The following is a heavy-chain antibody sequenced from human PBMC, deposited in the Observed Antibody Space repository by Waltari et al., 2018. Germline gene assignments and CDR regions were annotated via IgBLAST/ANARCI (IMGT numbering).Heavy chain of an antibody. D-gene: IGHD4-17*01. CDR3: ARISTVTSGYYFDY. CDR2: IWYDGSNK. V-gene: IGHV3-33*01. Sequence: QVQLVESGGGVVQPGRSLRLSWAASGFAFSTHGMPWVRLAPGKGLEWVAVIWYDGSNKYYADSVKGRFTISRDNSKNTLYLQMNSLRAEDTAVYYCARISTVTSGYYFDYWGQGTLVTVSS. CDR1: GFAFSTHG. J-gene: IGHJ4*02.